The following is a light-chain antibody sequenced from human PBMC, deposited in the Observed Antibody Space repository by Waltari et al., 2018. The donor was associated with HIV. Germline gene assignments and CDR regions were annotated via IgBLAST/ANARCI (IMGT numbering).Light chain of an antibody. Sequence: QSVLTQPPSVSAAPGQKVTISCSNIGNDYVSWYQHLPGAAPKLVIYDNNKRTSGIPARFSGSKSGTSATLAITGLLTGDEAVYYCGTWDISLSGGVFGGGTKLTVL. CDR1: NIGNDY. CDR2: DNN. J-gene: IGLJ3*02. V-gene: IGLV1-51*01. CDR3: GTWDISLSGGV.